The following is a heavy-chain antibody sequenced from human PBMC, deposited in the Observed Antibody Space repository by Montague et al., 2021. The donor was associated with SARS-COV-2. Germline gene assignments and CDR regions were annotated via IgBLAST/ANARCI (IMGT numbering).Heavy chain of an antibody. Sequence: SETLSLTCSFSGGSISTGSYYWGWIRQPPRKGLEWIGSIYYSGDTYYXXXLKSRVTISVDTSKNQFSLRLSSVTAADTAVYYRVRGGDYTDYGRVDYWGQGTLVIVSS. D-gene: IGHD4-11*01. CDR3: VRGGDYTDYGRVDY. CDR2: IYYSGDT. J-gene: IGHJ4*02. V-gene: IGHV4-39*01. CDR1: GGSISTGSYY.